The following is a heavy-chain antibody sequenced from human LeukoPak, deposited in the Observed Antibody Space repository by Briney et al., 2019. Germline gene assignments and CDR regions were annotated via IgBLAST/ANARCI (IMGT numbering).Heavy chain of an antibody. CDR2: ISAYNGNT. V-gene: IGHV1-18*01. D-gene: IGHD4-17*01. CDR1: GYTFTSYG. CDR3: ARAYGDYEGGLGDFDL. Sequence: ASVKVSCKASGYTFTSYGISWVRQAPGQGLEWMGWISAYNGNTNYAQKLQGRVTMTTDTSTSTAYMELRSLRSDDTAVYYCARAYGDYEGGLGDFDLWGRGTLVTVSS. J-gene: IGHJ2*01.